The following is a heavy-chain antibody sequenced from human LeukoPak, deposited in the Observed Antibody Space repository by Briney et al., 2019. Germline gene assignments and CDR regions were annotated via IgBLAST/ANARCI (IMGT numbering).Heavy chain of an antibody. D-gene: IGHD3-3*01. CDR3: ARGTTIFGVFDF. CDR2: INPSGGST. J-gene: IGHJ4*02. V-gene: IGHV1-46*01. Sequence: ASVKVSCKASGYTFTSYHMNWVRQAPGQGLEWMGVINPSGGSTSYAQKFQGRVTTTRDTSTSTVYMELSSLRSEDTAVYYCARGTTIFGVFDFWGQGTLVTVSS. CDR1: GYTFTSYH.